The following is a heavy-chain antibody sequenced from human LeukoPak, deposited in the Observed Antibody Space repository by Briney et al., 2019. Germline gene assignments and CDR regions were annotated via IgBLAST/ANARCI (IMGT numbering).Heavy chain of an antibody. D-gene: IGHD4-17*01. CDR3: AKDRHGDYTSDY. V-gene: IGHV3-30*02. Sequence: PGGSLRLSCAASGFIFGSYGMHWVRQAPVKGLEWVAFTPYHGVSRYYTESVKGRFTISRDNSKSTLYLQMNSLRIEDTAVYYCAKDRHGDYTSDYWGQGTLVIVSS. CDR2: TPYHGVSR. J-gene: IGHJ4*02. CDR1: GFIFGSYG.